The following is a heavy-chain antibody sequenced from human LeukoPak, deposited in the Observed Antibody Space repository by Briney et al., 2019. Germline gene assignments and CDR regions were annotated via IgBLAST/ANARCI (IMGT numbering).Heavy chain of an antibody. CDR2: IYYSGST. CDR3: ARGHSPSGY. V-gene: IGHV4-59*01. Sequence: SETLSLTCTVSGGSISSYYWSWIRQPPGKGLEWIGYIYYSGSTNYNPSLKSRVTISVDTSKNQFSLKLSSVTAADTAVYYCARGHSPSGYWGQGTLVTVSS. J-gene: IGHJ4*02. CDR1: GGSISSYY.